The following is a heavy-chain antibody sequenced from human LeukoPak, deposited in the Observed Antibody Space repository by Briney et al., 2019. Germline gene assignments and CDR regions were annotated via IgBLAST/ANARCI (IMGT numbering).Heavy chain of an antibody. CDR1: GFTFSDYY. D-gene: IGHD4-17*01. Sequence: GGSLRLSCAASGFTFSDYYMSWIRQAPGKGLEWVSYISSSGSTIDYADSVKGRFTISRDNAKSSLYLQMNSLRAEDTAVYYCARFRLTVTTYAHLDYWGQGTLVTVPS. V-gene: IGHV3-11*01. CDR2: ISSSGSTI. J-gene: IGHJ4*02. CDR3: ARFRLTVTTYAHLDY.